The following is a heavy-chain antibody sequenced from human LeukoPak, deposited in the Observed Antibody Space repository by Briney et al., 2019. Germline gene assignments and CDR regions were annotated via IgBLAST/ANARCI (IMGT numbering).Heavy chain of an antibody. D-gene: IGHD5-24*01. CDR2: ISYDGSNK. V-gene: IGHV3-30*04. CDR1: GFTFSSYA. CDR3: AREGRDGYSDY. J-gene: IGHJ4*02. Sequence: GGSLRLSCAASGFTFSSYAMHWVRQAPGKGLEWVAVISYDGSNKYYADSVKGRFTISRDNSKNTLYLQMNSLRAEDTAVYYCAREGRDGYSDYWGQGTLVTVSS.